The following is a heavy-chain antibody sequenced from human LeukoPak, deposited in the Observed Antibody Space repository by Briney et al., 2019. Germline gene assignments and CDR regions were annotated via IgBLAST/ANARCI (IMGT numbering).Heavy chain of an antibody. Sequence: GGSLRLSCAASGFTFSSYWMSWVRQAPGKGLEWVANIKQDGSEKYYVDSVKGRFTISRDSAKNSLYLQMNSLRAEDTAVYYCARGLVGATSRDYYFDYWGQGTLVTVSS. CDR1: GFTFSSYW. V-gene: IGHV3-7*04. CDR3: ARGLVGATSRDYYFDY. D-gene: IGHD1-26*01. CDR2: IKQDGSEK. J-gene: IGHJ4*02.